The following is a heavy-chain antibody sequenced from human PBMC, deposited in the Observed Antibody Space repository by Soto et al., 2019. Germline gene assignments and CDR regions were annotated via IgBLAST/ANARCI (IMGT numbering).Heavy chain of an antibody. V-gene: IGHV2-5*01. CDR3: AQGDYDFWSGYYTGKIFDY. Sequence: SGPTLVNPTQTLTLTCTFSGFSLSTSGVGVGWIRQPPGEALEWLALIYWNDDKRYSPSLKSRLTITKDTSKNQVVLTMTNMDPVDTATYYCAQGDYDFWSGYYTGKIFDYWGQGTLVTVSS. CDR1: GFSLSTSGVG. CDR2: IYWNDDK. D-gene: IGHD3-3*01. J-gene: IGHJ4*02.